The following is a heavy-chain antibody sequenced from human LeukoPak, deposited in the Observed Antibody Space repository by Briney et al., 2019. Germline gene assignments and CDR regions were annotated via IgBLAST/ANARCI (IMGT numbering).Heavy chain of an antibody. CDR3: ARRAVAGNEDY. CDR2: IKQDGSEK. V-gene: IGHV3-7*03. Sequence: GGSLRLSCAASGFTFSSYWMSWVRQAPGKGLEWVANIKQDGSEKYYVDSVKGRFTISRDNAKNLLYLQMNSLRAEGTAVYYCARRAVAGNEDYWGQGTLVTVSS. CDR1: GFTFSSYW. D-gene: IGHD6-19*01. J-gene: IGHJ4*02.